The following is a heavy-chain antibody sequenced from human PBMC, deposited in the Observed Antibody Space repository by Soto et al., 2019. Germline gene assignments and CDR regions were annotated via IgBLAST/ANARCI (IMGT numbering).Heavy chain of an antibody. D-gene: IGHD5-12*01. Sequence: QVQLQESGPGLVRPSETLSLTCSVSGVYISSYYWSWIRQSPGKGLEWIGYMHYSGSTNHNPSLKRRVTMSIDTSNNQFSLKLTSVTAADTAIYYCARTEWLQAFDFWGQGTLVSVSS. CDR3: ARTEWLQAFDF. V-gene: IGHV4-59*01. CDR1: GVYISSYY. CDR2: MHYSGST. J-gene: IGHJ4*02.